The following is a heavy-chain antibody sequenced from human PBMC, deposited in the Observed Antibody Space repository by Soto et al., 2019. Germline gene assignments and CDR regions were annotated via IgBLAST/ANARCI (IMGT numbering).Heavy chain of an antibody. CDR3: AKVGYYDSSGIDGY. CDR2: ISYDGSNK. J-gene: IGHJ4*02. Sequence: QVQLVESGGGVVQPGRSLRLSCAASGFTFSSYGMHWVRQAPGKGLEWVPVISYDGSNKYYADSVKGRFTISRDNSKNTLYLQMNSLRAEDTAVYYCAKVGYYDSSGIDGYWGQGTLVTVSS. V-gene: IGHV3-30*18. D-gene: IGHD3-22*01. CDR1: GFTFSSYG.